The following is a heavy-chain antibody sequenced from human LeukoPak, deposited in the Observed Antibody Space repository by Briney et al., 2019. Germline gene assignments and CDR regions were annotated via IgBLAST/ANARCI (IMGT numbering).Heavy chain of an antibody. Sequence: ASVKVSCKASGYTFTGYYMHWVRQAPGQGLEWMRWISAYNGNTNYAQKLQGRVTMTTDTSTSTAYMELRSLRSDDTAVYYCASGYCTNGVCYLGEYWGQGTLVTVSS. CDR3: ASGYCTNGVCYLGEY. D-gene: IGHD2-8*01. CDR1: GYTFTGYY. CDR2: ISAYNGNT. V-gene: IGHV1-18*04. J-gene: IGHJ4*02.